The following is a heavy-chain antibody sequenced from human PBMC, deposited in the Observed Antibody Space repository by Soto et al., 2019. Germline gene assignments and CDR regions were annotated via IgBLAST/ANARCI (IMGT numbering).Heavy chain of an antibody. CDR3: ARQKALPYYFDY. CDR1: GGSISSSSYY. Sequence: QLQLQESGPGLVKPSETLSLTCTVSGGSISSSSYYWGWIRQPPGKGLEWIGSIYYSGSTYYNPSLKSRVTISVDTSKNQFSLKLSSVTAADTAVYYCARQKALPYYFDYWGQGTLVTVSS. CDR2: IYYSGST. V-gene: IGHV4-39*01. J-gene: IGHJ4*02.